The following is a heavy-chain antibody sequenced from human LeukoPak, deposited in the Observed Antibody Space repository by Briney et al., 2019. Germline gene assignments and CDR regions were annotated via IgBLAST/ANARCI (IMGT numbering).Heavy chain of an antibody. CDR2: IKQDGSEK. D-gene: IGHD2-2*01. CDR3: ARDRYCSSTSCSDYYMDV. Sequence: GGSLRLSCAASGFTFSSYWMSWVRQAPGKGLEWVANIKQDGSEKYYVDSVKGRFTISRDNAKNSLYLQMNSLRAEDTAVYYCARDRYCSSTSCSDYYMDVWGKGTTVTVSS. J-gene: IGHJ6*03. V-gene: IGHV3-7*01. CDR1: GFTFSSYW.